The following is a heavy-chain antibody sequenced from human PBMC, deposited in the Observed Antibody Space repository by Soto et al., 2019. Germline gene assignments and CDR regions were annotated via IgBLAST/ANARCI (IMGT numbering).Heavy chain of an antibody. V-gene: IGHV3-23*01. CDR3: AITGPVTDRIRFDY. CDR2: IDGRDGT. D-gene: IGHD2-21*02. CDR1: GFTFRAYT. Sequence: EVQLLESGGGLVQPGGSLRLSCAGSGFTFRAYTVAWVRQAPGKGLEWVSGIDGRDGTYYADSVKGRFNISRDSSRNNLFLQMNSLRADDIAVYYCAITGPVTDRIRFDYWGQGALVTVSS. J-gene: IGHJ4*02.